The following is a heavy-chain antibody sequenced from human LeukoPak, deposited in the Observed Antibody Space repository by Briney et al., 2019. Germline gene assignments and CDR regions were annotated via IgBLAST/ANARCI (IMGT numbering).Heavy chain of an antibody. CDR2: ISAYNGNT. CDR3: ARDLAVAGTGCGDY. V-gene: IGHV1-18*01. CDR1: GYTFTSYG. Sequence: EASMKVSCKASGYTFTSYGISWVRQAPGQGLEWMGWISAYNGNTNYAQKLQGRVTMTTDTSTSTAYMELRSLRSDDTAVYYCARDLAVAGTGCGDYWGQGTLVTVSS. J-gene: IGHJ4*02. D-gene: IGHD6-19*01.